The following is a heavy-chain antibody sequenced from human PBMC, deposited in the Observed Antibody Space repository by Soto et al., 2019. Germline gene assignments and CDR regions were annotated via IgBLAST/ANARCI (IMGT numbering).Heavy chain of an antibody. V-gene: IGHV4-31*03. J-gene: IGHJ3*02. CDR3: ARVETDIVVVPAALGAFDI. CDR1: GGSISSGGYY. Sequence: KTSETLSLTCTVSGGSISSGGYYWSWTRQHPGKGLEWIGYIYYSGSTYYNPSLKSRVTISVDTSKNQFSLKLSSVTAADTAVYYCARVETDIVVVPAALGAFDIWGQGTMVTVSS. CDR2: IYYSGST. D-gene: IGHD2-2*01.